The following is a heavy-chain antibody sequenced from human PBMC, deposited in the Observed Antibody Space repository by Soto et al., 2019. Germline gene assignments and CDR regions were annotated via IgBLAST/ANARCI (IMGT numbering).Heavy chain of an antibody. V-gene: IGHV3-53*01. D-gene: IGHD5-18*01. CDR2: IYSGGNT. CDR3: ARDFRLDTAMLHDAFDI. J-gene: IGHJ3*02. Sequence: EVQLVESGGGLIQPGGSLRLSCAASGLTVSSNYMSWVRRAPGKGLEWVAIIYSGGNTYYADSVKGRFTISRDNSRNTMYLQMNNLRAEDTAVYYCARDFRLDTAMLHDAFDIWGQGTMVTVSS. CDR1: GLTVSSNY.